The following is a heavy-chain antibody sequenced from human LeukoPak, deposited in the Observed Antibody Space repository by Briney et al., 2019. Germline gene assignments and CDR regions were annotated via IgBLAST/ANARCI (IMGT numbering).Heavy chain of an antibody. D-gene: IGHD1-26*01. CDR3: ARGHGSFDS. CDR1: GGSLRSGSYY. V-gene: IGHV4-61*02. Sequence: PSETLSLTCTVSGGSLRSGSYYWSWIRQPAGKGLEWIGRIYNRGSTNYNPSLKSRVTMSEDTSKNQFSLKLTSVTAADTAVYYCARGHGSFDSWGQGTLVTV. J-gene: IGHJ4*02. CDR2: IYNRGST.